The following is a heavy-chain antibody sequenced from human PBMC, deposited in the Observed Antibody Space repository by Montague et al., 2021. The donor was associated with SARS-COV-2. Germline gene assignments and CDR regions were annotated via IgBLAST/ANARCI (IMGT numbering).Heavy chain of an antibody. CDR2: IYRSAST. CDR1: GFSIRTSNYY. Sequence: SETLSLTCSVSGFSIRTSNYYWGWVRQPPGKGLEWIGAIYRSASTYQNPSLRGRITLSVDTSKNQFSLKLNFVTAADTGVYYCATLKLPEDYNSGYFDFDSWGQGTMVTVSS. D-gene: IGHD3-22*01. CDR3: ATLKLPEDYNSGYFDFDS. V-gene: IGHV4-39*01. J-gene: IGHJ4*01.